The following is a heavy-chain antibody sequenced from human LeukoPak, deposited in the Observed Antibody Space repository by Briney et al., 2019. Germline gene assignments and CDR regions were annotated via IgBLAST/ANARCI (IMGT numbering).Heavy chain of an antibody. J-gene: IGHJ4*02. Sequence: SQTLSLTCAVSGGSISSADFYWSWIRQHPGKGLEWIGFIYYSGSAYYNPSLKSRVSISIDTSKNQFSLTLNSVTAADTAVYYCARGSDSFDYWGQGTLVTVSS. CDR1: GGSISSADFY. V-gene: IGHV4-31*11. CDR3: ARGSDSFDY. CDR2: IYYSGSA.